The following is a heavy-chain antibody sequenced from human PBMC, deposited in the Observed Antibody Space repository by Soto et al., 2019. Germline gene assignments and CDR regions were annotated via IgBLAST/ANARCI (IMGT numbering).Heavy chain of an antibody. V-gene: IGHV1-69*13. CDR3: ATGRGYNGDDQYYYFDMGV. Sequence: SVKFSCKASGGTCNSQPISWLRQAPGQGLEWMGGSIPVFGTANYAQKFQGRVTITEDESTTTVYMELSSLRSEDTAVYYCATGRGYNGDDQYYYFDMGVCGQGTTVTVSS. CDR2: SIPVFGTA. J-gene: IGHJ6*02. D-gene: IGHD2-8*01. CDR1: GGTCNSQP.